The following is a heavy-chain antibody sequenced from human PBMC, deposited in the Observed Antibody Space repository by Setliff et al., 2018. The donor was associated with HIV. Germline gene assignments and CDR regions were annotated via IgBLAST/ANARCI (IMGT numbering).Heavy chain of an antibody. CDR3: ARGRFVGFDY. Sequence: SETLSLTCTVSGGSISSASYYWSWIRQPAGKGLEWIGHIHTSGSTKYNPSLKSRVTMSVDTSKNQFSLNLTSVTAADTAVYYCARGRFVGFDYWGQGTLVTVSS. D-gene: IGHD3-16*02. J-gene: IGHJ4*02. V-gene: IGHV4-61*09. CDR1: GGSISSASYY. CDR2: IHTSGST.